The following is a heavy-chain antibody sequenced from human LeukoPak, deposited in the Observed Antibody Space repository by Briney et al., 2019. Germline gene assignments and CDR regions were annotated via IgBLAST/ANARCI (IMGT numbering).Heavy chain of an antibody. Sequence: GGSLRLSCAASGFTFSSYEINWVRQAPGKGLEWVSYISSSAGTTYYADSVKGRFTTSRDNAKNSLYLQMNSLRAEDTAVYFCARQQQQLWYDWGQGTLVTVSS. CDR3: ARQQQQLWYD. CDR2: ISSSAGTT. V-gene: IGHV3-48*03. D-gene: IGHD5-18*01. CDR1: GFTFSSYE. J-gene: IGHJ4*02.